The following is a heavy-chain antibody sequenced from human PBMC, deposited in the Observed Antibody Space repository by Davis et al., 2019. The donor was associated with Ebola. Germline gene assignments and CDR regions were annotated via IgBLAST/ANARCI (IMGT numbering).Heavy chain of an antibody. D-gene: IGHD2-21*01. CDR1: GYRFSNYD. CDR2: MNPNSGNT. CDR3: ARVVATWRVVDDY. J-gene: IGHJ4*02. V-gene: IGHV1-8*01. Sequence: AASVKVSCKASGYRFSNYDINWVRQAPGQGLEWMGWMNPNSGNTGYAQKFQGRLSMTRNTPTNTAYMELSSLKSDDTAVYYCARVVATWRVVDDYWGQGTLVTVSS.